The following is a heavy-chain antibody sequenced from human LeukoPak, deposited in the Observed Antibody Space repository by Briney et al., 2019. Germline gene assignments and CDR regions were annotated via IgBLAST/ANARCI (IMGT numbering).Heavy chain of an antibody. V-gene: IGHV1-8*02. D-gene: IGHD6-13*01. CDR1: GYTFTNYD. CDR2: MNPNSGNT. J-gene: IGHJ4*02. Sequence: GASVKVSCKASGYTFTNYDINWVRQATGQGLEWMGWMNPNSGNTGYAQKFQGRVTMTRNTSISTAYMELSSLRSEDTAVYYCATDQQQLVGRAYFDYWGQGTLVTVSS. CDR3: ATDQQQLVGRAYFDY.